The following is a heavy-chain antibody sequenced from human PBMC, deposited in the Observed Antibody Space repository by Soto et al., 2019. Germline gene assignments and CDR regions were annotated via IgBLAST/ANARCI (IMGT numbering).Heavy chain of an antibody. D-gene: IGHD3-22*01. V-gene: IGHV4-59*02. CDR2: IYLGGSA. CDR3: TRGKWFPRGYGMDV. CDR1: GDSVTSDY. J-gene: IGHJ6*02. Sequence: QVQLQESGPGLVKPSETLSLTCTVSGDSVTSDYWSWIRQPPGKRLEYIGFIYLGGSANYNPSLGSRVTIQPDRSKNQRSRGLTSVTAADTAVYSCTRGKWFPRGYGMDVWGRGTTVTVS.